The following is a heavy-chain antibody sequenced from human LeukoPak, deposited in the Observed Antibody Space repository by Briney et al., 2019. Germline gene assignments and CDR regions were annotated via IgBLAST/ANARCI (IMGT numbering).Heavy chain of an antibody. V-gene: IGHV1-8*01. Sequence: GASVKVSFKASGYTFTSSDINWVRQATGQGLEWMGWMNPNSGNTGYAQKFQGRVTMTRNTSISTAYMELSSLRSEDTAVYYCAIRSSGWDLRGNDAFDIWGQGTMVTVSS. D-gene: IGHD6-19*01. CDR1: GYTFTSSD. CDR2: MNPNSGNT. CDR3: AIRSSGWDLRGNDAFDI. J-gene: IGHJ3*02.